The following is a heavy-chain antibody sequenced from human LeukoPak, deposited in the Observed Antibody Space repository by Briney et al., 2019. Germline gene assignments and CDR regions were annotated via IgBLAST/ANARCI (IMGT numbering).Heavy chain of an antibody. V-gene: IGHV3-21*01. Sequence: GGSLRLSCAASGFTFSSYSMNWVRQAPGKGLEWVSSISSSSSYIYYADSVKGRFTISRDNAKNSLYPQMNSLRAEDTAVYYCAREGRRREGQWLVLGNWFDPWGQGTLVTVSS. J-gene: IGHJ5*02. CDR1: GFTFSSYS. CDR2: ISSSSSYI. D-gene: IGHD6-19*01. CDR3: AREGRRREGQWLVLGNWFDP.